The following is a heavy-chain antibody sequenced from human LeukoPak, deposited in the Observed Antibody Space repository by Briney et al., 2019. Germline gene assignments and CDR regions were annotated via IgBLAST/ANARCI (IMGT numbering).Heavy chain of an antibody. CDR3: ARVPPSVAGWFDP. Sequence: GGTLRLTSAASGFTISSYSMNWVRQAPGKGLEWVSSISSSRSYIYNADSVKGRFTISRDNAKNSLYLQMNSLRAEDTAVYYCARVPPSVAGWFDPWGQGTLVTVSS. V-gene: IGHV3-21*01. D-gene: IGHD6-19*01. CDR2: ISSSRSYI. CDR1: GFTISSYS. J-gene: IGHJ5*02.